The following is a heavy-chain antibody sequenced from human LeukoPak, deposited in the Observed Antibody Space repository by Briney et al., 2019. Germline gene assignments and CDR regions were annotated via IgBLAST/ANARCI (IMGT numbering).Heavy chain of an antibody. V-gene: IGHV4-59*02. J-gene: IGHJ6*02. Sequence: SETLSLTCTVSGGSVSTYYWSWIRQPPGKGLEWIGYIYYSGSTNYNPSLKSRVTISVDTSKNQFSLKLSSVTAADTAVYYCAMAGYCSSTSCYLFPHYYYYYGMDVWGQGTTVTVSS. CDR3: AMAGYCSSTSCYLFPHYYYYYGMDV. D-gene: IGHD2-2*01. CDR2: IYYSGST. CDR1: GGSVSTYY.